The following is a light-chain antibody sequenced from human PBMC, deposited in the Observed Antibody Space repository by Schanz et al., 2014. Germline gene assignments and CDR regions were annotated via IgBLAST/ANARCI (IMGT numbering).Light chain of an antibody. V-gene: IGLV2-14*02. CDR3: SSHTRSSTWA. CDR2: EGS. J-gene: IGLJ3*02. CDR1: SGDVGTYNL. Sequence: QSALTQPASVSGSPGQSITISCTGTSGDVGTYNLVSWYQQHPGKAPKVMIYEGSKRPSGVPDRFSGSKSGNTASLTISGLQAEDEADYYCSSHTRSSTWAFGGGTKLTVL.